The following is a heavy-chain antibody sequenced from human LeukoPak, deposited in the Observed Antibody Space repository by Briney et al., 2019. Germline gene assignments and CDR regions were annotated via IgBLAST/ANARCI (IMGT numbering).Heavy chain of an antibody. CDR3: ARVNPGYYDFWSGYENWFDP. CDR2: INHSGST. Sequence: PSETLSLTCAVYGGSFSGYYWSWIRQPPGKGLEWIGEINHSGSTNYNPSLKSRVTISVDTSKNQFSLKLSSVTAADTAVYYCARVNPGYYDFWSGYENWFDPWGQGTLVTVSS. V-gene: IGHV4-34*01. J-gene: IGHJ5*02. D-gene: IGHD3-3*01. CDR1: GGSFSGYY.